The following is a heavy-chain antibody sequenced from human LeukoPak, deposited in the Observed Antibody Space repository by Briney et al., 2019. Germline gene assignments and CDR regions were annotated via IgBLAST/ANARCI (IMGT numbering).Heavy chain of an antibody. Sequence: PGGSLRLSCAASGFTFSDYYMSWIRQAPGKGLEWVSYISSSGSTIYYADSVKGRFTISRDNAKNSLYLQMNSLRAEDMALYYCAKGGDYGDSYFDYWGQGTLVTVSS. J-gene: IGHJ4*02. V-gene: IGHV3-11*01. CDR1: GFTFSDYY. CDR3: AKGGDYGDSYFDY. D-gene: IGHD4-17*01. CDR2: ISSSGSTI.